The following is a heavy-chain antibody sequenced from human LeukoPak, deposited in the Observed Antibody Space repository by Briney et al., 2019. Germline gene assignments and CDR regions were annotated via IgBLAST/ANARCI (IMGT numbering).Heavy chain of an antibody. CDR3: ARFIAAPYYFDY. Sequence: RPGGSLRLSCAASGFTFSKYWMSWVRQAPGKGLEWVANIKQDGSEKYYVDSVKGRFTISRDNAKNSLYLQMNSLRAEDTAVYYCARFIAAPYYFDYWGRGTLVTVSS. CDR2: IKQDGSEK. CDR1: GFTFSKYW. V-gene: IGHV3-7*01. J-gene: IGHJ4*02. D-gene: IGHD6-13*01.